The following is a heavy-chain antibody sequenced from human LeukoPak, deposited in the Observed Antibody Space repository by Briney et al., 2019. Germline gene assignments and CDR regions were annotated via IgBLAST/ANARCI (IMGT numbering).Heavy chain of an antibody. CDR2: IYYSGST. V-gene: IGHV4-59*01. Sequence: SETLSLTCTVSGGSISNYYWSWIRQPPGEGLEWIGYIYYSGSTKYNPSLKSRVTILVDTSKNQFSLRLSPVTAADTAVYYCARDWGVSARPGYMDVWGKGTTVTVSS. CDR1: GGSISNYY. D-gene: IGHD6-6*01. J-gene: IGHJ6*03. CDR3: ARDWGVSARPGYMDV.